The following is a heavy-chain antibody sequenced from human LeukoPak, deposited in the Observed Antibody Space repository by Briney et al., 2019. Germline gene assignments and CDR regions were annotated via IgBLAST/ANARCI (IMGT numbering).Heavy chain of an antibody. CDR2: IYYSGSP. CDR3: VTDIGGAAPNYYYAMDV. J-gene: IGHJ6*02. Sequence: SETLSLTCTVSGGSISGYYWSWIRQPPGKGLEWIGYIYYSGSPNYNPSLKSRVTMSLDTSKNQFSLKLSSVTAADTATYYCVTDIGGAAPNYYYAMDVWGQGTTVTVSS. CDR1: GGSISGYY. V-gene: IGHV4-59*01. D-gene: IGHD6-19*01.